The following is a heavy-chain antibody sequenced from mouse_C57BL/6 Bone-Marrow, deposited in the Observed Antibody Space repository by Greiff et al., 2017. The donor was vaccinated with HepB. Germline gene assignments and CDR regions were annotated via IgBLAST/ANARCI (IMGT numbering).Heavy chain of an antibody. V-gene: IGHV14-4*01. CDR3: TTEDGSSYENFDY. J-gene: IGHJ2*01. CDR2: IDPENGDT. CDR1: GFNIKDDY. D-gene: IGHD1-1*01. Sequence: VQLQQSGAELVRPGASVKLSCTASGFNIKDDYMHWVKQRTEQGLEWIGWIDPENGDTEYASKFQGKATIPADTSSNTAYLQLSSLTSEDTAVYYCTTEDGSSYENFDYWGQGTTLTVSS.